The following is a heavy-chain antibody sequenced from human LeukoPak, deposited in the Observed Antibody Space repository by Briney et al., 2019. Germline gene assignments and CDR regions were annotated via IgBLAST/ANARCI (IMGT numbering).Heavy chain of an antibody. D-gene: IGHD7-27*01. CDR2: TYYRSKWYY. J-gene: IGHJ4*02. CDR1: GDSVSSNNAA. Sequence: SQTLSLTCAISGDSVSSNNAAWNWIRQSPSRGLEWLGRTYYRSKWYYHYAVSVKSRITIKPDTSKNRFSLQLNFVTPDDTAVYYCVRSHNGDIDYWGQGTLVTVFS. CDR3: VRSHNGDIDY. V-gene: IGHV6-1*01.